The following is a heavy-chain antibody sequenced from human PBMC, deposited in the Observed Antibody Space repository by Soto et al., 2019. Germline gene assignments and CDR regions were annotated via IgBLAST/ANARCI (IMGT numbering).Heavy chain of an antibody. CDR1: GFTFSTSS. D-gene: IGHD2-8*01. Sequence: EVQLMESGGGLVQPGGSLRLSCAASGFTFSTSSMNWVRQAPGKGLEWISYIRSSSTTMYYADSVKGRFTISRDNAKNSLYLQMDSLRDEDTAVYYCVRDREWAFDYWGQGTLVTVSS. J-gene: IGHJ4*02. V-gene: IGHV3-48*02. CDR2: IRSSSTTM. CDR3: VRDREWAFDY.